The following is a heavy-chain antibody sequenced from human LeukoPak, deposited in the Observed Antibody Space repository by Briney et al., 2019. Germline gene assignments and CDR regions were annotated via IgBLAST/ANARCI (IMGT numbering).Heavy chain of an antibody. CDR1: GGSISGGGYY. J-gene: IGHJ6*02. CDR2: IYQGGSA. D-gene: IGHD3-22*01. Sequence: SETLSFTCTVSGGSISGGGYYWSWIRQPPGEGLEGIGYIYQGGSAYYNPSLKRRVTISVDMSKNHYSLKLSSVTAADTAVYYCPIHWSARTVGDSSGYYGKSSNHYYYYGMDVWGQGTTVTVSS. CDR3: PIHWSARTVGDSSGYYGKSSNHYYYYGMDV. V-gene: IGHV4-30-2*01.